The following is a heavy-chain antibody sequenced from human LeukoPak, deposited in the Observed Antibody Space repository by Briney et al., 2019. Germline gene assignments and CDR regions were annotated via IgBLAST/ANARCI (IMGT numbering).Heavy chain of an antibody. D-gene: IGHD3-22*01. CDR2: ISGSGGST. CDR1: GFTFSSYA. Sequence: GGSLRLSCAASGFTFSSYAMSRVRQAPGKGLEWVSAISGSGGSTYYADSVKGRFTTSRDNSKNTLYLQMNSLRAEDTAVYYCAKDPGYYYDSSGEPFFDYWGQGTLVTVSS. J-gene: IGHJ4*02. V-gene: IGHV3-23*01. CDR3: AKDPGYYYDSSGEPFFDY.